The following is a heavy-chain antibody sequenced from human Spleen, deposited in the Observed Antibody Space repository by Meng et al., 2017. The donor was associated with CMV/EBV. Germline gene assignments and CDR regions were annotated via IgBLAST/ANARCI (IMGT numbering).Heavy chain of an antibody. Sequence: ASVKVSCKASGYTFTSYGISWVRQAPGQGLEWMGWISAYNGNTNYAQKLQGRVTMTTDTSTSTAYMELRSLRSDDTAVYYCARAHSCSSTSCRYYYYGMDVWGQGTTVTVSS. J-gene: IGHJ6*02. CDR3: ARAHSCSSTSCRYYYYGMDV. CDR2: ISAYNGNT. D-gene: IGHD2-2*01. CDR1: GYTFTSYG. V-gene: IGHV1-18*01.